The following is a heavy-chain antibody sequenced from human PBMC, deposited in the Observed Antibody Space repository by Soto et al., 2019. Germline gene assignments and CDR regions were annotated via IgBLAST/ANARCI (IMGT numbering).Heavy chain of an antibody. D-gene: IGHD2-15*01. J-gene: IGHJ4*02. Sequence: QLQLQESGPGQVRPSETLSLTCTVSGGSISSSSYYWGWIRQPPGKGLEWIGSIYSSGSTYYNPSLKSRVTISVDTPKNEFSLKLSSVTAADRAVYYCARLPRGYCNYLDSWGQGILVTVSS. V-gene: IGHV4-39*01. CDR1: GGSISSSSYY. CDR2: IYSSGST. CDR3: ARLPRGYCNYLDS.